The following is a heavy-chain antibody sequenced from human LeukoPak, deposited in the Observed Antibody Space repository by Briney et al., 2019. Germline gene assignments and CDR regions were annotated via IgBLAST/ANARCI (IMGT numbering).Heavy chain of an antibody. J-gene: IGHJ3*02. CDR3: AREWVTSPDDAFDI. CDR1: GFTVSSNY. D-gene: IGHD4-17*01. CDR2: IYSGGST. Sequence: GGSLRLSCAASGFTVSSNYMSWVRQAPGKGLEWVSVIYSGGSTYYADSVKGRFTISRDNSKNTLYLQMNSLRAEDTAVYYCAREWVTSPDDAFDIWGQGTMVTVSS. V-gene: IGHV3-66*01.